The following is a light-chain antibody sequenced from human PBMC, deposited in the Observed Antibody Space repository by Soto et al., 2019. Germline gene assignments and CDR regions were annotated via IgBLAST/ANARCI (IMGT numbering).Light chain of an antibody. CDR1: SSDVGGYNY. CDR2: DVS. CDR3: SSYTSSSIDDV. V-gene: IGLV2-14*01. J-gene: IGLJ1*01. Sequence: QSVLTQPASVSGSPGQSITISCTGTSSDVGGYNYVSWYQQHPGKAPKLMIYDVSNRPSGVSNRCSASKSGNTASLTISGLQAEDDADYYCSSYTSSSIDDVFGGGTKVTVL.